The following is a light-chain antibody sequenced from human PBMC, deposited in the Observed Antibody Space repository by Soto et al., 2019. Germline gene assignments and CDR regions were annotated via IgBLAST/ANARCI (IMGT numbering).Light chain of an antibody. V-gene: IGLV1-44*01. CDR3: TAWDDSQNGPV. Sequence: QSVLTQPSSVSGTPGQRVTISCSGGNSNIGTSTVNWYHQVPGTAPKLLIYSTNQRPSGVPERFSGSTSGTSASLAINGLQSEDEGVFLCTAWDDSQNGPVFGGGTKLTVL. CDR1: NSNIGTST. J-gene: IGLJ3*02. CDR2: STN.